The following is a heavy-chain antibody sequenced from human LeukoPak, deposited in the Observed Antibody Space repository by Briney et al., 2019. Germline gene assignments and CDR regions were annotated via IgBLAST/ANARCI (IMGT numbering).Heavy chain of an antibody. Sequence: ASVKVSCKTSGYTFTSYGITWVRQAPGQGLEWMGWISAYNGNTYYAQKLQDRVTMTTDTSTSTAYMELRSLRSEDTAVYYCAREAFGGPDYWGQGTLVTVSS. D-gene: IGHD3-16*01. V-gene: IGHV1-18*01. CDR3: AREAFGGPDY. CDR1: GYTFTSYG. J-gene: IGHJ4*02. CDR2: ISAYNGNT.